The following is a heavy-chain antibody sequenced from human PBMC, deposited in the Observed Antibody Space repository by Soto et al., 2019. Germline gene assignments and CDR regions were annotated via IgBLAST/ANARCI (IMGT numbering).Heavy chain of an antibody. CDR2: INPNSGGT. J-gene: IGHJ6*02. V-gene: IGHV1-2*04. CDR1: GYTFTGYY. D-gene: IGHD4-17*01. Sequence: ASVKVSCKASGYTFTGYYMHWVRQAPGQGLEWMGWINPNSGGTNYAQKFQGWVTMTRDTSIITAYMELSRLRSDDTAVYYCARATTVKGYYYYYGMDVWGQGTTVTVSS. CDR3: ARATTVKGYYYYYGMDV.